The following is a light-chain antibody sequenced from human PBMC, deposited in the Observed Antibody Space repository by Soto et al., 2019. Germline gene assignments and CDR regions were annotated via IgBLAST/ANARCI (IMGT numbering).Light chain of an antibody. V-gene: IGKV3-20*01. J-gene: IGKJ1*01. CDR1: QSVGSDY. CDR3: QQYGSLSWT. CDR2: GAS. Sequence: EIVLTHSPLFLPLTPPDPASISCRASQSVGSDYLAWYQQKPGQAPRILIFGASGRATGIPDRFSGSGSGTDFTLTISRLEPEDFAVYYCQQYGSLSWTFGQGTKVDI.